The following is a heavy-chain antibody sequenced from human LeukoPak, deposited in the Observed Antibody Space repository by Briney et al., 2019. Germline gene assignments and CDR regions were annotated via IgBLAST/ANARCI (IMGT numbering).Heavy chain of an antibody. CDR3: ASNHDYGDYVYFQH. D-gene: IGHD4-17*01. CDR2: INPNSGGT. J-gene: IGHJ1*01. Sequence: ASVKVSCKASGYTFTGYYMHWVRQAPGQGLEWMGWINPNSGGTNYAQKFQGRVTMTRDTSISTAYMELSRLRSDDTAVYYCASNHDYGDYVYFQHWGQGTLVTVSS. V-gene: IGHV1-2*02. CDR1: GYTFTGYY.